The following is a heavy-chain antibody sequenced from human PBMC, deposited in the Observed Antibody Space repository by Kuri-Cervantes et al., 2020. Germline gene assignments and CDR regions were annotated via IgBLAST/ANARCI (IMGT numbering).Heavy chain of an antibody. V-gene: IGHV3-30-3*01. CDR1: GFIFSSYA. Sequence: GESLKISCAASGFIFSSYAMHWVRQAPGKGLEWVAVISYDGSNKYYADSVKGRFTISRDNPKNTLYLQMNSLRAEDTAVYYCAKDHYYYYYMDVWGKGTTVTVSS. J-gene: IGHJ6*03. CDR3: AKDHYYYYYMDV. CDR2: ISYDGSNK.